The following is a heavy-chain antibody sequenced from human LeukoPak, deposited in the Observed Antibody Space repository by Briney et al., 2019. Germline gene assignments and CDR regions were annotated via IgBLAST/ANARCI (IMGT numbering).Heavy chain of an antibody. D-gene: IGHD6-13*01. CDR2: ISGSGGST. CDR1: GFTFSIFW. J-gene: IGHJ4*02. CDR3: AKDLRQQQIDY. Sequence: PGGSLRLSCAASGFTFSIFWMSWFRQAPGKGLEWVSAISGSGGSTYYADSVKGRFTISRDNSKNTLYLQMNSLRAEDTAVYYCAKDLRQQQIDYWGQGTLVTVSS. V-gene: IGHV3-23*01.